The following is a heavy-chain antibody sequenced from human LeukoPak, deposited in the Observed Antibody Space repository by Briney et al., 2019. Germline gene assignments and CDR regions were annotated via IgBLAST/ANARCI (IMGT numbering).Heavy chain of an antibody. V-gene: IGHV4-59*01. J-gene: IGHJ4*02. CDR3: AGDGPVGP. CDR1: DDSITMYY. Sequence: SETLSLTCTVSDDSITMYYWTWIRQPPGKGLEWIGYVDHTGSTKFNPSLNGRVSISRDTSNNFFSLRLRSVTAADTAVYYCAGDGPVGPWGQGTLVTVSS. CDR2: VDHTGST. D-gene: IGHD3-16*01.